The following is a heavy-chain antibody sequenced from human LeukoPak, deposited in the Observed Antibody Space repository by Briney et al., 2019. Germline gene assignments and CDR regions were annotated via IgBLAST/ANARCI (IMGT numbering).Heavy chain of an antibody. Sequence: PSETLSLTCTVSGGSISSYYWSWIRQPAGKGLEWIGYIYYSGSTNYNPSLKSRVTIPGDTSKNQFSLKLSSVTAADTAVYYCARLTGDAFDIWGQGTMVTVSS. CDR2: IYYSGST. CDR3: ARLTGDAFDI. D-gene: IGHD3-9*01. CDR1: GGSISSYY. J-gene: IGHJ3*02. V-gene: IGHV4-59*01.